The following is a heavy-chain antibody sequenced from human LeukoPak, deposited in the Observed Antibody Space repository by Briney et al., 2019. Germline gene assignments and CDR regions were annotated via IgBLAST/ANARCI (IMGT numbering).Heavy chain of an antibody. Sequence: SETLSLTCTVSGGSITTYYWSWILQPPGKGLEWIGYIYYTGSSNYNPSLKSRVTLSVDTSKNQFSLKLSSVTAADTAVYYCAKYDTSGNYMDVWGKGTTVTVSS. CDR3: AKYDTSGNYMDV. V-gene: IGHV4-59*01. CDR1: GGSITTYY. J-gene: IGHJ6*03. D-gene: IGHD3-22*01. CDR2: IYYTGSS.